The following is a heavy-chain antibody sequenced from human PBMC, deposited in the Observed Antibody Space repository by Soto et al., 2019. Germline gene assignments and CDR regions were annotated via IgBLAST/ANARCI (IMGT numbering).Heavy chain of an antibody. CDR1: GYAFTNYG. J-gene: IGHJ4*02. CDR3: ARVDNIWEQGTDC. D-gene: IGHD1-26*01. CDR2: ISAYNGNT. Sequence: GSVKGACRASGYAFTNYGSNWVRQAPGQGREWMGWISAYNGNTNYAQKCRGRVTMTTDTSTNTAYMQLRTLRSDDTAVDYCARVDNIWEQGTDCWGQGTLGTVSS. V-gene: IGHV1-18*04.